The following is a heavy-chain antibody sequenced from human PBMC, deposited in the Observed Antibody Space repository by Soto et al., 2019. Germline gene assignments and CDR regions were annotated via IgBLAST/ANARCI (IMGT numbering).Heavy chain of an antibody. J-gene: IGHJ6*02. V-gene: IGHV1-3*01. CDR3: ARGKVAPYYYYGMDV. D-gene: IGHD5-12*01. CDR2: INAGNGNT. CDR1: GYTFTGYA. Sequence: GASVKVPSRASGYTFTGYATHWVRQAPGQRAEWMGWINAGNGNTKYSQKSQGRVTITRETSASTAYMALISLRSEDTDVYYCARGKVAPYYYYGMDVWGQGTTVTFSS.